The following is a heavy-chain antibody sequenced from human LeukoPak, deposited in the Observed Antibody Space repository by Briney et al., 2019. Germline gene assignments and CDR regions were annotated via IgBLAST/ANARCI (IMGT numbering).Heavy chain of an antibody. CDR2: IYYSGST. CDR1: GGSISSYY. V-gene: IGHV4-59*01. CDR3: ARSSQMYSSSWYEGPSPSYYFDY. J-gene: IGHJ4*02. D-gene: IGHD6-13*01. Sequence: SETLSLTCTVSGGSISSYYWSWIRQPPGKGLEWIGYIYYSGSTNYNPSLKGRVTISVDTSKNQFSLKLSSVTAADTAVYYCARSSQMYSSSWYEGPSPSYYFDYWGQGTLVTVSS.